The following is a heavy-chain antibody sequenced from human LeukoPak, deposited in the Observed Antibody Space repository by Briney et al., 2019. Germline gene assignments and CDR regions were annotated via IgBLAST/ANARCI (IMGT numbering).Heavy chain of an antibody. CDR3: ARVGIGYCSSTSCFHFDY. D-gene: IGHD2-2*01. CDR2: ISAYNGNT. Sequence: GASVKVSCKASGYTFTSYGISWVRQAPGQGLEWMGWISAYNGNTNYAQKLQGRVTMTTDTSTSTAYLELRSLRSDDTAVYYCARVGIGYCSSTSCFHFDYWGQGTLVTVSS. CDR1: GYTFTSYG. V-gene: IGHV1-18*01. J-gene: IGHJ4*02.